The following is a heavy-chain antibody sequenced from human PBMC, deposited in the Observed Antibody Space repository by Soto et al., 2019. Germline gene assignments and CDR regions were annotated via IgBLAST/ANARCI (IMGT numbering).Heavy chain of an antibody. D-gene: IGHD6-13*01. CDR2: INHSGST. CDR1: GGSFSGYY. Sequence: SETLSLTCAVYGGSFSGYYWSWIRQPPGKGLEWIGEINHSGSTNYNPSLKSRVTISVDTSKNQFSLKLSSVTAADTAVYYCARVRAYSSRWYGASGWFDPWGQGTLVTVSS. CDR3: ARVRAYSSRWYGASGWFDP. J-gene: IGHJ5*02. V-gene: IGHV4-34*01.